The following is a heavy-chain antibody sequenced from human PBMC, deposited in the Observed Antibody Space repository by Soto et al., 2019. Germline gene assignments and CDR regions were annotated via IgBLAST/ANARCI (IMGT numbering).Heavy chain of an antibody. D-gene: IGHD6-13*01. CDR1: GFTFSSYA. CDR2: ISGSGGST. CDR3: AKGAEQQLVQEPSLLYYFDY. J-gene: IGHJ4*02. Sequence: GGSLRLSCAASGFTFSSYAMSWVRQAPGKGLEWVSAISGSGGSTYYADSVKGRFTISRDNSKNTLYLQMNSLRAEDTAVYYCAKGAEQQLVQEPSLLYYFDYWGQGTLVTVSS. V-gene: IGHV3-23*01.